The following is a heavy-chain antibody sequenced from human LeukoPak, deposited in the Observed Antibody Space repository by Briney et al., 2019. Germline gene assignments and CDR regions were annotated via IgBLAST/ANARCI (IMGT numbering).Heavy chain of an antibody. V-gene: IGHV3-15*01. CDR3: ATLTYGRFDP. Sequence: PGGSLRLSCAASGFSLSNAWMSWVRQAPGKGLEWVGRIKSKTDGGTTESAAPVKGRFTISRDDSKNTLYLQVNSLKTEDTAVYYCATLTYGRFDPWGQGTLVTVSS. J-gene: IGHJ5*02. CDR1: GFSLSNAW. CDR2: IKSKTDGGTT. D-gene: IGHD3-10*01.